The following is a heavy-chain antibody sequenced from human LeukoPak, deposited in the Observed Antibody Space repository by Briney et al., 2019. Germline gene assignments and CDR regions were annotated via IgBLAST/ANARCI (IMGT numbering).Heavy chain of an antibody. CDR1: GFTFSSYW. V-gene: IGHV3-7*03. CDR2: INHNGNVN. CDR3: ARGGGLDV. Sequence: GGSLRLSCAASGFTFSSYWMNWARQAPGKGLEWVASINHNGNVNYYVDSVKGQFTISRDNAKNSLYLQMSNLRAEDTAVYFCARGGGLDVWGQGATVTVSS. D-gene: IGHD3-16*01. J-gene: IGHJ6*02.